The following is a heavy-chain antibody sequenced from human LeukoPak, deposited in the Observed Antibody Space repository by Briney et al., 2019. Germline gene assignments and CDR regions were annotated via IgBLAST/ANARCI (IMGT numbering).Heavy chain of an antibody. V-gene: IGHV1-3*01. D-gene: IGHD4-17*01. CDR3: ARGRITRLTTVTTGWFDP. Sequence: PGASVKVSCKASGYTFTSYAMHWVRQAPGQRLEWMRWINAGNGNTKYSQKFQGRVTITRDTSASTAYMELSSLRSEDTAVYYCARGRITRLTTVTTGWFDPWGQGTLVTVSS. CDR2: INAGNGNT. CDR1: GYTFTSYA. J-gene: IGHJ5*02.